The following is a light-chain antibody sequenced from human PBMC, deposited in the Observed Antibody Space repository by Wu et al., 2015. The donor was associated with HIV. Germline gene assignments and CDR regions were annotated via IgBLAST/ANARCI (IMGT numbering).Light chain of an antibody. Sequence: EVVMTQSPATLSVSPGERATLSCRASQSVNSKLAWYQQRPGQAPRLLISGASIRATGIPARFTGSGSGTEFTLTISRLEPEDFAVYYCQHYFTSPRTWTFGQGTEGGNQ. V-gene: IGKV3-15*01. CDR1: QSVNSK. J-gene: IGKJ1*01. CDR3: QHYFTSPRTWT. CDR2: GAS.